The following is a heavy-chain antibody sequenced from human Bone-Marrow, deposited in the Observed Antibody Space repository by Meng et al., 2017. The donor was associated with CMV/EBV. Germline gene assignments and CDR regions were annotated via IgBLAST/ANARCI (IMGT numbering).Heavy chain of an antibody. V-gene: IGHV5-51*01. CDR1: GYSFTSYW. CDR2: IYPGDSDS. J-gene: IGHJ3*02. D-gene: IGHD3-22*01. CDR3: ASPRINMIEAFDI. Sequence: GGPLRLSGKGSGYSFTSYWIGWVRQMPGKGMEWMGIIYPGDSDSRYSPCFQGQVTISADMSISTAYQQWSSLKASDTAMYYCASPRINMIEAFDIWGQGTMVTVSS.